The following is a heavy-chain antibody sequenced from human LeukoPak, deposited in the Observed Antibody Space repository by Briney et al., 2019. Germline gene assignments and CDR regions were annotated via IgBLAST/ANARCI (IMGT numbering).Heavy chain of an antibody. Sequence: GGSLRLSCAASGFTFSSYWMSWVRQAPGKGLEWVANIKQDGSEKYYVDSVKGRFTISRDNAKNSLYLQMNSLRAEDTAVYYCARDEVVVVAANDAFDIWGQGTMVTVSS. CDR2: IKQDGSEK. CDR3: ARDEVVVVAANDAFDI. V-gene: IGHV3-7*01. CDR1: GFTFSSYW. J-gene: IGHJ3*02. D-gene: IGHD2-15*01.